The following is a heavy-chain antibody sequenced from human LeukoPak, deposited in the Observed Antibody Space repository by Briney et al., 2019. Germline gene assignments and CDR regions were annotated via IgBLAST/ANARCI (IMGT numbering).Heavy chain of an antibody. Sequence: PGGSLRLSCAPSGFTFSTSVMNWVTQVPGKGLEWVSSIDYDSSHIYYAASVRGRFTISRDNARDSVYLQMDSLRVEDTAVYYCTRDPLRHLRVGNYDYWGQGTLVAVSS. D-gene: IGHD3-3*01. CDR1: GFTFSTSV. V-gene: IGHV3-21*01. CDR3: TRDPLRHLRVGNYDY. J-gene: IGHJ4*02. CDR2: IDYDSSHI.